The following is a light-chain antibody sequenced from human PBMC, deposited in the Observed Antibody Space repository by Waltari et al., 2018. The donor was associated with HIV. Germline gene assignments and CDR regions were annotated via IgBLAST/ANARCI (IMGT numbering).Light chain of an antibody. Sequence: QSVLAQPPSASGTPGQRVTTSCSGRRSHLGSTTVNSSQHFSGTTPKLLLYGDSLRHSGVPARFAGSKLGTSASLVITGLQSGDEADYYCSTWDDRLNGPVVFGGGTRLTVL. J-gene: IGLJ2*01. V-gene: IGLV1-44*01. CDR2: GDS. CDR1: RSHLGSTT. CDR3: STWDDRLNGPVV.